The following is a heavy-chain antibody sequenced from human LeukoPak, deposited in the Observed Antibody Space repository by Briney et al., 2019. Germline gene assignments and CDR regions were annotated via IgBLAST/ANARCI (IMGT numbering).Heavy chain of an antibody. D-gene: IGHD3-3*01. CDR2: INAGNGNT. J-gene: IGHJ5*02. V-gene: IGHV1-3*01. CDR1: GYTFTSYA. CDR3: ARDSTPYYDFWSSLNWFDP. Sequence: ASVKVSCKASGYTFTSYAMHWVRQALGQRLEWMGWINAGNGNTKYSQKFQGRVTITRDTSASTAYMELSSLRSEDTAVYYCARDSTPYYDFWSSLNWFDPWGQGTLVTVSS.